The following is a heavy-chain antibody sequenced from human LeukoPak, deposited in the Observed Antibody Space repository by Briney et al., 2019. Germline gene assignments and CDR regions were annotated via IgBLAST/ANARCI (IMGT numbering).Heavy chain of an antibody. CDR3: ARDPAYGDYDY. CDR2: IRAYNGNT. D-gene: IGHD4-17*01. Sequence: EASVKVSCKASGYTFTSYGISWVRQAPGQGLEWMGWIRAYNGNTNYAQKLQGRVTMTTDTSTSTAYMELRSLRSDDTAVYYCARDPAYGDYDYWGQGTLVTVSS. J-gene: IGHJ4*02. V-gene: IGHV1-18*01. CDR1: GYTFTSYG.